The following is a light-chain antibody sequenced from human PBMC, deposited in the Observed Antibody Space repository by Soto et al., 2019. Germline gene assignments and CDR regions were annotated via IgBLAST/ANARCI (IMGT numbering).Light chain of an antibody. V-gene: IGKV3-20*01. CDR3: QQYVSPPIT. CDR1: QSVTSTY. CDR2: GAS. Sequence: EIVLTPSPGTLSLSPVERATLSCRASQSVTSTYLGWYQQKPGQAPSLLIYGASSRATGIPDRFSGSGSGTDFTLTISRLEPEDFAVYYCQQYVSPPITFGQGTRLE. J-gene: IGKJ5*01.